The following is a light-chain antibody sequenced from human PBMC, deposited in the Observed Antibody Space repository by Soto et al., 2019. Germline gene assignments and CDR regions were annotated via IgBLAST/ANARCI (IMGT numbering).Light chain of an antibody. Sequence: EIVMTQSPATLSVSPGERATFSCRASQSVSSNLAWYQQKPGQAPRLLIYGASIRATGIPARFSGSGSGTEFTITISSLQSEDFAVYYCQQYNNWPPWTFGQGTKV. CDR3: QQYNNWPPWT. CDR2: GAS. V-gene: IGKV3-15*01. CDR1: QSVSSN. J-gene: IGKJ1*01.